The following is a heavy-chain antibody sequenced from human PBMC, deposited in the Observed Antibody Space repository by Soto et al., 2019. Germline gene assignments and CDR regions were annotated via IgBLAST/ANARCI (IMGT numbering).Heavy chain of an antibody. Sequence: QVQLVQSGTVVQRRGSSVKVSCQASGGTFSSHGMAWVRQAPGQGLEWMGGIIPTFGTPTYAPKFQGRGTITADKSTNTAYLELSRLRAEGTGVYYCASARRAQYFDFWGQGTLITVSS. V-gene: IGHV1-69*06. J-gene: IGHJ4*02. CDR2: IIPTFGTP. CDR1: GGTFSSHG. CDR3: ASARRAQYFDF.